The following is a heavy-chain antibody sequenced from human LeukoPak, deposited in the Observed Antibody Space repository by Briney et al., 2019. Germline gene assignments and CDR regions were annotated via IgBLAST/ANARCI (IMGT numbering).Heavy chain of an antibody. CDR3: ARPAQVTPDAFDI. Sequence: GRSLRLSCAASGFTFDDYTMHWVRQAPGKGLEWVSGISWNSGSIGYADSVKGRFTISRDNAKNSLYLQMNSLRAEDTALYYCARPAQVTPDAFDIWGQGTMVTVSS. J-gene: IGHJ3*02. CDR2: ISWNSGSI. CDR1: GFTFDDYT. D-gene: IGHD2-2*01. V-gene: IGHV3-9*01.